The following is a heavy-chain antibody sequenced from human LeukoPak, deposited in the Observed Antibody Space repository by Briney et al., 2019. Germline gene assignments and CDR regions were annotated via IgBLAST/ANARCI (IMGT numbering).Heavy chain of an antibody. CDR1: GYSFTSYW. CDR3: ARRLGVVVPAADHDAFDI. Sequence: GESLKISCKGSGYSFTSYWIGWVRQMPGKGLEWMGIIYPGDSDTRYSPSFQGQVTISADKSISTAYLQWSSLKAPDTAMYYCARRLGVVVPAADHDAFDIWGQGTMVTVSS. D-gene: IGHD2-2*01. CDR2: IYPGDSDT. V-gene: IGHV5-51*01. J-gene: IGHJ3*02.